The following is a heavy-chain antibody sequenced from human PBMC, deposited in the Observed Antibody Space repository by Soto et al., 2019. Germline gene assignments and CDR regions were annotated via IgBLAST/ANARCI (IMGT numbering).Heavy chain of an antibody. D-gene: IGHD3-22*01. CDR1: GFTFSSYS. J-gene: IGHJ4*02. CDR2: ISSSSSYI. V-gene: IGHV3-21*01. Sequence: GGSLRLSCAASGFTFSSYSMNWVRQAPGKGLEWVSSISSSSSYIYYADSVKGRFTISRDNAKNSLYLQMNSLRAEDTAVYYCARDYYYDSSGYYYVPAGGYWGQGTLVTAPQ. CDR3: ARDYYYDSSGYYYVPAGGY.